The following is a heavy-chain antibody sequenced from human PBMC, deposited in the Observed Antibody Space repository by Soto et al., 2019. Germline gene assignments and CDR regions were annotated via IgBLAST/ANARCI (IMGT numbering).Heavy chain of an antibody. J-gene: IGHJ6*02. Sequence: ASVKVSCKASGYTFTGYYMHWVRQAPGQGLEWMGWINPNSGGTNYAQKFQGWATMTRDTSISTAYMELSRLRSDDTAVYYCARGLEYYYYGMDVWGQGTTVTVSS. CDR1: GYTFTGYY. D-gene: IGHD1-1*01. V-gene: IGHV1-2*04. CDR3: ARGLEYYYYGMDV. CDR2: INPNSGGT.